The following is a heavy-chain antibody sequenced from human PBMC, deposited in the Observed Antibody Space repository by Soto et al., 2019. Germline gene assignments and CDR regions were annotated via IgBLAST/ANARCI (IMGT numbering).Heavy chain of an antibody. CDR3: VPRCLHSSGSYYGDS. V-gene: IGHV2-5*02. CDR1: GFSLTSRAVG. Sequence: QITLKESGPTLVKPTQTLTLTCNFSGFSLTSRAVGVHWLRQPPGKALEWLAVIYGDDDKRYNPSVRSVLTINKDTSRNQVVLTVTNVVPVDTATYYCVPRCLHSSGSYYGDSWGQGSLVTVSS. D-gene: IGHD3-22*01. J-gene: IGHJ4*02. CDR2: IYGDDDK.